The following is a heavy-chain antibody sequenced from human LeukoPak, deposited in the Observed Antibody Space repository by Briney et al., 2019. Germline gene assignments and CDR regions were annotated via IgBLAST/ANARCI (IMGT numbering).Heavy chain of an antibody. CDR2: ISYDGSNK. Sequence: GRSLRLSCAASGFTFSSYAMHWVRQAPGKGLEWVAVISYDGSNKYYGDSVKGRFTISRDNSKNTLYLQMNSLRAEDTAVYYCARALSGNYYPIDYWCQGTLDTVSS. V-gene: IGHV3-30*04. J-gene: IGHJ4*02. D-gene: IGHD1-26*01. CDR3: ARALSGNYYPIDY. CDR1: GFTFSSYA.